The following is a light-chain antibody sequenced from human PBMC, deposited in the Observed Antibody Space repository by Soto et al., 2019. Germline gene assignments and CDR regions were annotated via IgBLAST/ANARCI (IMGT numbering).Light chain of an antibody. J-gene: IGKJ4*01. CDR1: QSVSSY. V-gene: IGKV3-11*01. CDR2: DAS. CDR3: QQRSNWPLT. Sequence: EIVLTQSPATLSLSPGERATLSCRASQSVSSYLAWYQQRPGQAPRLLIYDASSRATGIPARFSGSGSGTDFTLTISSLEPEDVALYYCQQRSNWPLTFGGGTKVGIK.